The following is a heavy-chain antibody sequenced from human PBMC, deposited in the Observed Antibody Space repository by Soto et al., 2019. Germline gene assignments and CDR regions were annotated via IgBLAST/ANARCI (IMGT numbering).Heavy chain of an antibody. V-gene: IGHV3-23*01. CDR3: AKDPLVSSFYYDGMDV. J-gene: IGHJ6*02. Sequence: EVQLLESGGGLVQPGGSLSLSCAASGFTFSSYAMSWVRQAPGKGLEWVSAISGSGGSTYYADSVKGRFTISRDNSKNTLYLQMNSLRAEDTAVYYCAKDPLVSSFYYDGMDVWGQGTTVTVSS. CDR2: ISGSGGST. D-gene: IGHD6-6*01. CDR1: GFTFSSYA.